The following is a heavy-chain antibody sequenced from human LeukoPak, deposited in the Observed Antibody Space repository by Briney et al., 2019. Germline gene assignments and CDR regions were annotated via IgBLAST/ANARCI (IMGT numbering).Heavy chain of an antibody. D-gene: IGHD4-11*01. CDR3: ARGPIRTTVTTAYYFDC. Sequence: GASVKVSCKASGYTFTRYDINWVRQATGQGLEWMGWMNPNSGNTGYAQKFQGRVTITRNTSISTAYMELSSLRSEDTAVYYCARGPIRTTVTTAYYFDCWGQGTLVTVSS. CDR1: GYTFTRYD. V-gene: IGHV1-8*03. CDR2: MNPNSGNT. J-gene: IGHJ4*02.